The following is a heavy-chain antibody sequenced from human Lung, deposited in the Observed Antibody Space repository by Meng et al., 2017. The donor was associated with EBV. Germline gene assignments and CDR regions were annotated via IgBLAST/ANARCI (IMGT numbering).Heavy chain of an antibody. CDR2: ISSSGSTI. CDR1: GFTFSDYY. CDR3: ASEYYDSSGYRGY. Sequence: QLQLVESGGGSVKPGGSPSRSCAASGFTFSDYYMSWIRHAPGKGLEWVSYISSSGSTIYYADSVKGRFTISRDNAKNSLYLQMNSLRAEDTAVYYCASEYYDSSGYRGYWGQGTLVTVSS. V-gene: IGHV3-11*01. D-gene: IGHD3-22*01. J-gene: IGHJ4*02.